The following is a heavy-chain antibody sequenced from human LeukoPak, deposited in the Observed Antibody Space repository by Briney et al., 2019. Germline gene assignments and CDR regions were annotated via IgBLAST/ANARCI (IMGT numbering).Heavy chain of an antibody. V-gene: IGHV3-74*01. J-gene: IGHJ4*02. CDR3: ARGGAYSYGYVGY. D-gene: IGHD5-18*01. CDR1: GFTFSNYW. CDR2: INSDGINT. Sequence: GGSLRLSCAASGFTFSNYWMHWVRQAPGKGLVWVSRINSDGINTSYADSVKGRFTISRDNAKNTVYLQLNSLRAEDTAVYYCARGGAYSYGYVGYWGQGTLVTVSS.